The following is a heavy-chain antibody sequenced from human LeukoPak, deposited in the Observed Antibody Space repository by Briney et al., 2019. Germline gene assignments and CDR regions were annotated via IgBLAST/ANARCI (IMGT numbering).Heavy chain of an antibody. CDR3: ASEMKSRLGAFDI. CDR1: GFTFSSYA. Sequence: GGSLRLSCAASGFTFSSYAMSWVRQAPGKGLEWVSAISGSGGSTYYADSVKGRFTISRDNSKNTLYLQMNSLRAEGTAVYYCASEMKSRLGAFDIWGQGTMVTVSS. CDR2: ISGSGGST. J-gene: IGHJ3*02. V-gene: IGHV3-23*01. D-gene: IGHD7-27*01.